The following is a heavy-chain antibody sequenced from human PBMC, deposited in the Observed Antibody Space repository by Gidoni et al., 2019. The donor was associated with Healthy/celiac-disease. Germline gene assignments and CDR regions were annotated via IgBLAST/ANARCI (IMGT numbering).Heavy chain of an antibody. Sequence: EGQLVESGGGWVQPGGSLRLSCAASGFTFSSYEMNWVRTAPGKGLEWVSYISSSGSTIYYADSVKGRFTISRDNAKNSLYLQMNSLRAEDTAVYYCARELTRHFDYWGQGTLVTVSS. D-gene: IGHD1-20*01. V-gene: IGHV3-48*03. CDR3: ARELTRHFDY. CDR2: ISSSGSTI. CDR1: GFTFSSYE. J-gene: IGHJ4*02.